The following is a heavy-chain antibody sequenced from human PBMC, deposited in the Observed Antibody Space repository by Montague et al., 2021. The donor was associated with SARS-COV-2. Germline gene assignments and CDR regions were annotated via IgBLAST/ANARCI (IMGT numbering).Heavy chain of an antibody. CDR1: GGSFNDYY. Sequence: SETLSLTCAVYGGSFNDYYWSWIRQPPGKALEYIAYISEIGSTHRNPALKSRVTISVDPSRNQFYLDVNSVTAADTAVYYCARLQGGRRLMDYWGQGTLVTVPS. J-gene: IGHJ4*02. CDR3: ARLQGGRRLMDY. CDR2: ISEIGST. D-gene: IGHD5-12*01. V-gene: IGHV4-34*11.